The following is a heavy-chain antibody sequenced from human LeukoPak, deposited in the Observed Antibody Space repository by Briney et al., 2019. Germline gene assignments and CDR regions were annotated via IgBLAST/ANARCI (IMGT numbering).Heavy chain of an antibody. CDR3: ARAVGGDGSGSL. V-gene: IGHV4-59*01. D-gene: IGHD3-10*01. CDR2: IYYSGST. J-gene: IGHJ4*02. Sequence: SETLSLTCTVSGESISGFYWTWIRQPPGKGLEWIGYIYYSGSTNYNPSLKSRVTISVDTSKNQFSLKLSSVTAADTAVYYCARAVGGDGSGSLWGTGTLVTVS. CDR1: GESISGFY.